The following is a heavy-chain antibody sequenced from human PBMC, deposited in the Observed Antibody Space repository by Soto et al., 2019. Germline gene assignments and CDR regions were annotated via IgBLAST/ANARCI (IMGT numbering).Heavy chain of an antibody. CDR3: ASRQTRGYSYGDGDY. Sequence: QVQLQQWGAGLLKPSETLSLTCAVYGGSFSGYYWCWIRQPPGKGLEWIGEINHSGSTNYNPSRKGRVTMSVDTCRNQFSLKLSSVAAADTAVYYCASRQTRGYSYGDGDYWGQGTLVNVSS. D-gene: IGHD5-18*01. J-gene: IGHJ4*02. CDR1: GGSFSGYY. V-gene: IGHV4-34*01. CDR2: INHSGST.